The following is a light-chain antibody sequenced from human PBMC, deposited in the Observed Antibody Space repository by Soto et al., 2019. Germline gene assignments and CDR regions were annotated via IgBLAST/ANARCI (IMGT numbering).Light chain of an antibody. CDR3: QQSDTYPLT. V-gene: IGKV1-5*01. J-gene: IGKJ5*01. Sequence: DIQMTQSPSTLSASVGDRVTITCRASQSIGTWLAWYQHRPGKAPSLLIYDASTLRSGVPSRFSGSGSGTEFALTVTSLQADAFTTYYCQQSDTYPLTFGQGTRLDI. CDR2: DAS. CDR1: QSIGTW.